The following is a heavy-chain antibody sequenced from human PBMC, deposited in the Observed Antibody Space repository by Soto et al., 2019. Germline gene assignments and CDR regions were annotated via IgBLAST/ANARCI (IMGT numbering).Heavy chain of an antibody. CDR2: ISAYNGNT. CDR3: ARGWLVLNWFDP. Sequence: GASVKVSCKASGYTFTGYYMHWVRQAPGQGLEWMGWISAYNGNTNYAQKLQGRVTMTTDTSTSTAYMELRSLRSDDTAVYYCARGWLVLNWFDPWGQGTLVTVSS. CDR1: GYTFTGYY. V-gene: IGHV1-18*04. D-gene: IGHD6-19*01. J-gene: IGHJ5*02.